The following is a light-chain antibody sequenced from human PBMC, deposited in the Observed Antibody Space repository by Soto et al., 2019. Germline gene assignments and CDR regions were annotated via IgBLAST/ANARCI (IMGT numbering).Light chain of an antibody. CDR3: AEWDDSLKGQGV. J-gene: IGLJ1*01. CDR2: SNS. CDR1: SSNIGSNT. Sequence: QSVLTQPPSASGTPGQRVTISCSGSSSNIGSNTVNWYQQLPGTAPKLLIYSNSQRPSGVPDRFSGSKSGTSASLAISGLQSEDEADYYCAEWDDSLKGQGVFGTGTKVTVL. V-gene: IGLV1-44*01.